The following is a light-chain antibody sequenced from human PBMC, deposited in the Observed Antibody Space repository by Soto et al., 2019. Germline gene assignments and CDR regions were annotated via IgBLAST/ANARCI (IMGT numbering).Light chain of an antibody. CDR2: DTN. CDR1: KSNVGRNY. V-gene: IGLV1-51*01. CDR3: GTWDSRLSGVL. J-gene: IGLJ2*01. Sequence: QSVLTQPPSVSAAPGQTVTVSCSGNKSNVGRNYVSWYQQFPGTAPRLLLYDTNKRPSGIPGRFSGSKSGTSATLGITGLQTGDEAIDYCGTWDSRLSGVLFGGWTMLTVL.